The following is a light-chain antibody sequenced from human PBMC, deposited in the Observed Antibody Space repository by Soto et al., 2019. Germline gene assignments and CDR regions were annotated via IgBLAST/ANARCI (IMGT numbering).Light chain of an antibody. J-gene: IGKJ1*01. CDR3: QQYGSSGT. V-gene: IGKV1-33*01. CDR2: DAS. Sequence: DIQMTQSPSSLSASVGDRVTITCQASHYLGNSLSWSQQKPGKAPKLLISDASNLETGVPSRFSASASGTDFTLTISRLEPEDFAVYYCQQYGSSGTFGQGTRWIS. CDR1: HYLGNS.